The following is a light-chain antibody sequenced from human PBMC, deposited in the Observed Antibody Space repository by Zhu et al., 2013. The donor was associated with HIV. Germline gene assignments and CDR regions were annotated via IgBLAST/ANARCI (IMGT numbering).Light chain of an antibody. Sequence: EIVMTQSPATLSVSPGERVPLSCRASQSLGSDLAWYQQKPGQAPRLLIYGASTRATGIPARFSGSGSGTEFTLTISNLQSEDFAVYHCQQYNNWPPLTFGGGTKVEIK. CDR3: QQYNNWPPLT. CDR2: GAS. CDR1: QSLGSD. V-gene: IGKV3-15*01. J-gene: IGKJ4*01.